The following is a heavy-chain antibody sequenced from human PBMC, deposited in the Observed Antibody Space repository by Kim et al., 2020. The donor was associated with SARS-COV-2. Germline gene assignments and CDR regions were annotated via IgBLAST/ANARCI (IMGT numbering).Heavy chain of an antibody. CDR1: GFTFSSCA. V-gene: IGHV3-30-3*01. CDR2: ISYDGSNK. J-gene: IGHJ6*01. Sequence: GGSLRLSCAASGFTFSSCAINWVRQAPGKGLEWVAVISYDGSNKNYADSVKGRFTISRDNSKNTLYLQMNSLRAEDTAVYYCARDPGSRLRGRVYSYYG. CDR3: ARDPGSRLRGRVYSYYG. D-gene: IGHD3-10*01.